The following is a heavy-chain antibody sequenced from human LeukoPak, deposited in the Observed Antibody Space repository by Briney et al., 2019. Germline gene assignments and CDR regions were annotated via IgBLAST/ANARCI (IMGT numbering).Heavy chain of an antibody. CDR2: IYYSGST. D-gene: IGHD5-18*01. Sequence: SETLSLTCTVSGGSISSSSYYWGWIRQPPGKGLEWIGSIYYSGSTYYNPSLKSRVTISVDTSKNQFSLKLSSVTAADAAVYYCARDRRAMADYFDYWGQGTLVTVSS. J-gene: IGHJ4*02. CDR1: GGSISSSSYY. CDR3: ARDRRAMADYFDY. V-gene: IGHV4-39*07.